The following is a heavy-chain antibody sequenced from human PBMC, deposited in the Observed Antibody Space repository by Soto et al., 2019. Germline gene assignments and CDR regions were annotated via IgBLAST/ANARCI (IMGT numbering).Heavy chain of an antibody. V-gene: IGHV3-23*01. CDR2: TGIGGDT. J-gene: IGHJ6*02. CDR1: GFTFSSYG. Sequence: PGGSLRLSCEVSGFTFSSYGMNWVRQAPDKGLEWVSTTGIGGDTYYADSVKGRFTISRDNSKNTLFLQMNSLRAEDTALYFCAEDGTTAGIHYYGMDVWGQGTTVTVSS. CDR3: AEDGTTAGIHYYGMDV. D-gene: IGHD2-2*02.